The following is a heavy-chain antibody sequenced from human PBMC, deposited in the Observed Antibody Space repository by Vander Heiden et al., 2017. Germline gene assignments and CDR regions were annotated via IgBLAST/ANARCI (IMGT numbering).Heavy chain of an antibody. Sequence: QVQLVQSGAEVKKPGSSVKVSCKASGGSFNPYAITWVRQAPGQGLEWMGGITPFSNTANYAQKFQGRVTITADESTGAAYLELNSLRSEDTAVYYCARSRTAVDWYFDLWGRGTLVTVSS. CDR1: GGSFNPYA. CDR3: ARSRTAVDWYFDL. CDR2: ITPFSNTA. J-gene: IGHJ2*01. V-gene: IGHV1-69*01.